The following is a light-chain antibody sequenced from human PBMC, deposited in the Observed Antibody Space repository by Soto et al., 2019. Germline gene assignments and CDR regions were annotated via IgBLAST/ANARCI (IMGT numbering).Light chain of an antibody. Sequence: EIVLTQSPATLSLSPGERATLSCRASQSVSSYLAWYQQKPGQAPRLRIYDASNRATGIPARFSGSGSGTDFPLTISSLEPEEFAVYDCQQRSTWPPITFGQGTRLEIK. CDR2: DAS. CDR1: QSVSSY. J-gene: IGKJ5*01. CDR3: QQRSTWPPIT. V-gene: IGKV3-11*01.